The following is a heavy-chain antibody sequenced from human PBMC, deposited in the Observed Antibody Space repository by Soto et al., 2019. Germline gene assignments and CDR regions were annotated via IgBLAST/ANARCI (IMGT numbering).Heavy chain of an antibody. Sequence: SETLSLTCTVSGGSITDYSWVWIRQPAGKGLEWIGRIFSSGSTNYNPSLKGRITMSLDTSKNQFSLKLNSATATDAAVYFCARDQGVVVTADNWFDPWGQGILVTVS. CDR1: GGSITDYS. J-gene: IGHJ5*02. CDR2: IFSSGST. D-gene: IGHD2-21*02. CDR3: ARDQGVVVTADNWFDP. V-gene: IGHV4-4*07.